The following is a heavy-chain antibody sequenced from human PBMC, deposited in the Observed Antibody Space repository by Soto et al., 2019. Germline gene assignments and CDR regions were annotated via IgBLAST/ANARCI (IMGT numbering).Heavy chain of an antibody. CDR3: ATDSSGYFNWFDP. D-gene: IGHD3-22*01. V-gene: IGHV1-69*06. J-gene: IGHJ5*02. Sequence: SVKVSCKASGAPFSSYAISWVRQAPGQGLEWMGGIIPIFGTANYAQKFQGRVTITADKSTSTAYMELSSLRSEDTAVYYCATDSSGYFNWFDPWGQGTLVTVSS. CDR2: IIPIFGTA. CDR1: GAPFSSYA.